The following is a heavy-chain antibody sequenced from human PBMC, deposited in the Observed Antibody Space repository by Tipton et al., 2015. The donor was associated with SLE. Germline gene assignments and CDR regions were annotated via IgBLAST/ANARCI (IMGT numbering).Heavy chain of an antibody. J-gene: IGHJ4*02. CDR1: GFTFSNYG. D-gene: IGHD5-12*01. Sequence: SLRLSCAASGFTFSNYGMSWVRQAPGKGLEWVSGINGNAGSIYYADSVKGRFIVSRDYSNSMLYLQMHSLRAEDTAVYYCAKTRGYSGYDLPDFWGQGTLVTVSS. CDR3: AKTRGYSGYDLPDF. V-gene: IGHV3-23*01. CDR2: INGNAGSI.